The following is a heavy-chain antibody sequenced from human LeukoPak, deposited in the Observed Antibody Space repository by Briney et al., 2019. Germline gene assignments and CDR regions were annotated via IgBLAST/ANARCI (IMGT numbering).Heavy chain of an antibody. Sequence: PGGSLRLSCAASGFTVTNNYMSWVRQAPGEVLDWVSVLFPGGSTFYADSVKGRFTISRGSSKNTLFLQMDSLRAEDTAVYYCARAPIAPAGTYYYGMDVWGQGTTVTVSS. J-gene: IGHJ6*02. CDR3: ARAPIAPAGTYYYGMDV. V-gene: IGHV3-66*01. CDR1: GFTVTNNY. D-gene: IGHD6-13*01. CDR2: LFPGGST.